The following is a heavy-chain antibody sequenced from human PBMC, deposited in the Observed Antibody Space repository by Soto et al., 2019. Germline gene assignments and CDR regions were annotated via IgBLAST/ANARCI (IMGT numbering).Heavy chain of an antibody. Sequence: EVQLVESGGGLVQPGGSLKLSCAASGFTFSGSAMHWVRQASGKGLEWVGRIRSKANSYATAYAASVKGRFTISRDDSKNTADLQMNSLETEDTAVYYCTRLPLYDSSGWGDYWGQGTLVTVSS. CDR2: IRSKANSYAT. CDR1: GFTFSGSA. D-gene: IGHD3-22*01. J-gene: IGHJ4*02. V-gene: IGHV3-73*02. CDR3: TRLPLYDSSGWGDY.